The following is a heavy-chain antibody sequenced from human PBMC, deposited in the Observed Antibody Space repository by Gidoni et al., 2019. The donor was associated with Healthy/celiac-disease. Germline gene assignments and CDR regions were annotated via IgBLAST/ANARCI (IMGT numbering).Heavy chain of an antibody. D-gene: IGHD1-26*01. Sequence: QVQLVQSGAEVKKPGASVKVSCKASGYTFTGYYMHWVRQAPGQGLEWMGWINPNSGGTNYAQKFQGWVTMTRDTSISTAYMELSRLRSDDTAVYYCARGTNSGSYYDAFDIWGQGTMVTVSS. CDR3: ARGTNSGSYYDAFDI. CDR1: GYTFTGYY. CDR2: INPNSGGT. V-gene: IGHV1-2*04. J-gene: IGHJ3*02.